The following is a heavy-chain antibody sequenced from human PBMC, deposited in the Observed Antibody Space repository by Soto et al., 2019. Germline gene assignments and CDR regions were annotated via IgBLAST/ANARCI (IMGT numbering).Heavy chain of an antibody. CDR1: GGTFSSYA. D-gene: IGHD3-10*01. J-gene: IGHJ4*02. V-gene: IGHV1-69*01. CDR2: IIPIFGTA. CDR3: ERTDMVRGVIIHDY. Sequence: QVQLVQSGAEVKKPGSSVKVSCKASGGTFSSYAISWVRQAPGQGLEWMGGIIPIFGTANYAQKFKGRVTITGDESTSPAYMELSSLRSEDTAVYYCERTDMVRGVIIHDYWGQGTLVTVSS.